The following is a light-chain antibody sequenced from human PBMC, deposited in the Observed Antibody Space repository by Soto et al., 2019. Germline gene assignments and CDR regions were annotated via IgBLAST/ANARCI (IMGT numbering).Light chain of an antibody. Sequence: DIQMTQSPSSLSASVGDRVTITCRASQGISNYLAWYQQNPWKVPKLLIYAASTLQSGVPSRFSGSGSGTDFNLHISSLQPEDVASYYCQKYNSAPFTFGPGTKVDIQ. CDR1: QGISNY. CDR3: QKYNSAPFT. J-gene: IGKJ3*01. CDR2: AAS. V-gene: IGKV1-27*01.